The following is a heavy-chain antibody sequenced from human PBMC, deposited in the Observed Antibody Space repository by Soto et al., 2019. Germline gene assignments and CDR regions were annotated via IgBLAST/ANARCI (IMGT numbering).Heavy chain of an antibody. CDR3: ACLYNWNGWSDY. CDR2: IYSSGST. D-gene: IGHD1-20*01. J-gene: IGHJ4*02. CDR1: GVSITSYY. Sequence: QVQLQESGPGLEKPSETLSLTCTVSGVSITSYYWSWIRQPAGKGLEWIGRIYSSGSTNYNPSLKSRVTMSIDTSKNQFSLKLSSVTAADTAVYYCACLYNWNGWSDYWGQGTLVTVSS. V-gene: IGHV4-4*07.